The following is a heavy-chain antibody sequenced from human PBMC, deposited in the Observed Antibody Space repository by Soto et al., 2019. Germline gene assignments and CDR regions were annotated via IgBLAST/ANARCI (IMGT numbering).Heavy chain of an antibody. J-gene: IGHJ6*02. D-gene: IGHD3-10*01. CDR2: IWYDGSRI. CDR3: ARWYYGSGSNYGMDV. V-gene: IGHV3-33*01. Sequence: QVQLVESGGGVVQPGRSVRLSCAASGFTFSSHGMHWVRQAPGKGLDWVAVIWYDGSRIYYADSVEGRFTISRDNSKNTLYLQMDSLRAEDTAVYYCARWYYGSGSNYGMDVWGQGTTVTVSS. CDR1: GFTFSSHG.